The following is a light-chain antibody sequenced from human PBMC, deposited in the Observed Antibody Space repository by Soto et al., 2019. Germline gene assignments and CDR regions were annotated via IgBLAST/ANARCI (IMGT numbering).Light chain of an antibody. Sequence: DVKMTPSPSALSACLGARVPISCRASQSNSTYLNWYQQKPGEAPKLLIYAASSLRSGVPSMFSGSGSGTDFTLTITSLQPEDFASYFCQQSYNTPRTFGQGTKVDI. CDR1: QSNSTY. J-gene: IGKJ1*01. CDR2: AAS. V-gene: IGKV1-39*01. CDR3: QQSYNTPRT.